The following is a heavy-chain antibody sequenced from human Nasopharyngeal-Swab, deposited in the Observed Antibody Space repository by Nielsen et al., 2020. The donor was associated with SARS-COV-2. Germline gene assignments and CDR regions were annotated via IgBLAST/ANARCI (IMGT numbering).Heavy chain of an antibody. Sequence: WIRQPPGKGLEWVGEINNSGSTNYNPSLKSRVTISVDTSKNQFSLKLSSVTAADTAVYYCARGPTQQLVRDYWGQGTLVTVSS. V-gene: IGHV4-34*01. D-gene: IGHD6-13*01. CDR3: ARGPTQQLVRDY. CDR2: INNSGST. J-gene: IGHJ4*02.